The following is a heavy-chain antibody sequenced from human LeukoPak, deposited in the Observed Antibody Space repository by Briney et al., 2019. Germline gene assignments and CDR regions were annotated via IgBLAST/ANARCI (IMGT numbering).Heavy chain of an antibody. CDR1: GGSISSYY. J-gene: IGHJ4*02. Sequence: SETLSLTCTVSGGSISSYYWSWIRQPAGKGLEWIGRIYTSGSTNYNPSLKSRVTMSVDTSKNQFSLKLSSVTAADTAVYCCARDEGKRGSYLGSNYWGQGTLVTVSS. V-gene: IGHV4-4*07. CDR2: IYTSGST. CDR3: ARDEGKRGSYLGSNY. D-gene: IGHD1-26*01.